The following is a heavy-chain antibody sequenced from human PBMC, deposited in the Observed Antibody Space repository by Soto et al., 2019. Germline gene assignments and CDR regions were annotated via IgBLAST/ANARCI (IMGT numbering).Heavy chain of an antibody. D-gene: IGHD2-15*01. V-gene: IGHV4-34*01. CDR3: ARPLGYCSGGSCSDAFDI. CDR2: INHSGST. Sequence: PSETLSLTCAVYGGSFSGYYWSWIRQPPGKGLEWIGEINHSGSTNYNPSLKSRVTISVDTSKNQFSLKLSSVTAADTAVYYRARPLGYCSGGSCSDAFDISGQGTMVTVSS. CDR1: GGSFSGYY. J-gene: IGHJ3*02.